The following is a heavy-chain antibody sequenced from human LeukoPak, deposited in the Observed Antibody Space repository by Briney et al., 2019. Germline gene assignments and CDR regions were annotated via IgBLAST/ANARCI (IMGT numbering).Heavy chain of an antibody. CDR3: ARDGYSGNDGL. Sequence: SETLSLTCTVSGGSISSYYWSWIRQPPGKGLEWIGYIYFSGSTKYNPSLKSRVTISVDTSKNQFSLKLSSVTAADTAVYYCARDGYSGNDGLWGQGTLVTVSS. V-gene: IGHV4-59*01. D-gene: IGHD5-12*01. CDR2: IYFSGST. CDR1: GGSISSYY. J-gene: IGHJ4*02.